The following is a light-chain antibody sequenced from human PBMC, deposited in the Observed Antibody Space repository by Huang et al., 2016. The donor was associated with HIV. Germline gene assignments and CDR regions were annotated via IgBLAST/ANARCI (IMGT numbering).Light chain of an antibody. CDR2: SAS. J-gene: IGKJ4*01. CDR3: QQYDGWPPIT. Sequence: EIVMTQSPATLSVFPGERVTLSCRASQSVNNNLAWYQHKAGQAPRLLIYSASTRAPGIAGRFSGSGSGTDFTRTISSLQSEDFEIYFVQQYDGWPPITFGGGTRVEVK. CDR1: QSVNNN. V-gene: IGKV3-15*01.